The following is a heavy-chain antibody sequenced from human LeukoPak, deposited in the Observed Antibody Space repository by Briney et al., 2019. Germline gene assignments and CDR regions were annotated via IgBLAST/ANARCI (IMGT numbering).Heavy chain of an antibody. V-gene: IGHV4-4*07. CDR3: ARAPDIAAGKAFGI. J-gene: IGHJ3*02. CDR1: GGSISSYY. Sequence: TSETLPLTCTVSGGSISSYYWSWIRQPAGKGLEWIGRIYTSGSTNYNPSLKSRVTMSVDTSKNQFSLKLSSVTAADTAVYYCARAPDIAAGKAFGIWGQGTMVTVSS. D-gene: IGHD6-13*01. CDR2: IYTSGST.